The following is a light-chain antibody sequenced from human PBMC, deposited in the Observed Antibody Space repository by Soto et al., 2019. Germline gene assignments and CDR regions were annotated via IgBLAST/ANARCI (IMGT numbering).Light chain of an antibody. V-gene: IGKV3-20*01. CDR2: GPS. J-gene: IGKJ1*01. CDR3: HQFCSSPQT. CDR1: QNVNSNH. Sequence: EIVLTQSPGTLSLSPGERATLSCRASQNVNSNHIAWYQQKPGQAPRLLIYGPSSRATGIPERFSGSGSGTDFTLTISRLEPEDFAVYFCHQFCSSPQTFGHGTKVEIK.